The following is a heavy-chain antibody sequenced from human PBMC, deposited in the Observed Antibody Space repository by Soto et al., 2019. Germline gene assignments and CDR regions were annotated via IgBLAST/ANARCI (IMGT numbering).Heavy chain of an antibody. D-gene: IGHD4-17*01. CDR1: GGSISSSNW. CDR3: ARSMTTVVTLDY. J-gene: IGHJ4*02. V-gene: IGHV4-4*02. Sequence: SETLSLTCAVSGGSISSSNWWSWVRQPPGKGLEWIGEIYHSGSTNYNPSLKSRVTISVDTSKNQFSLKLCSVTAADMAVYYCARSMTTVVTLDYWGQGTLVTVSS. CDR2: IYHSGST.